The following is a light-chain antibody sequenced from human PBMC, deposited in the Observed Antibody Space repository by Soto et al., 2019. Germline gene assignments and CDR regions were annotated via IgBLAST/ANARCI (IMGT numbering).Light chain of an antibody. Sequence: DIQLTQSPSSLSASVGDRVTITCQASQDISNHLNWYQQKPGKAPNLLIYDASDLETGVPSRFSGGGSGTFFSFSINSPQPEDIATYYGQKHDCLPLFGPGTKVESK. V-gene: IGKV1-33*01. J-gene: IGKJ3*01. CDR2: DAS. CDR3: QKHDCLPL. CDR1: QDISNH.